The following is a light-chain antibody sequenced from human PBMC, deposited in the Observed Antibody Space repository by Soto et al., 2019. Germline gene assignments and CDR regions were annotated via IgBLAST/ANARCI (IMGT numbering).Light chain of an antibody. CDR3: QQSYTIPWT. J-gene: IGKJ1*01. V-gene: IGKV1-39*01. CDR1: QSISNF. CDR2: AAS. Sequence: DIQMTQSPSSLSASVGDRLTITCRAGQSISNFLNWYQQRPGRAPKLLIYAASNLQHGVPSRFSASGSGTDFSLTISGLQPEDLAIYYCQQSYTIPWTFGLGTKVEIK.